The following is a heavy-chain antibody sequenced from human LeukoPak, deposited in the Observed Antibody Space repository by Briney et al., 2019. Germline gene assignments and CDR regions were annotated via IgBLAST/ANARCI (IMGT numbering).Heavy chain of an antibody. V-gene: IGHV4-34*01. D-gene: IGHD2-15*01. CDR2: IDHRGIS. CDR3: ASRSLTLAAARCFDD. J-gene: IGHJ4*03. Sequence: SETLSLTCAVHGESFSAYFWSWIRQVPGKGLEWIGEIDHRGISNYNPSLKSRATMLVDTSNNHFSLSLTSVTAADTATYYRASRSLTLAAARCFDDWGQGTVVTVSS. CDR1: GESFSAYF.